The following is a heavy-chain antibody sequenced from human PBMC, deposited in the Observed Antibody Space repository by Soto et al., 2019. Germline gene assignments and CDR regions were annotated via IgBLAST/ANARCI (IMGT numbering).Heavy chain of an antibody. J-gene: IGHJ4*02. CDR3: ARDPSAYDLPAY. CDR1: GGTFSSYT. D-gene: IGHD5-12*01. V-gene: IGHV1-69*08. CDR2: IIPILGIV. Sequence: QVQLVQSGAEVKKPGSSVKVSCKASGGTFSSYTISWVRQAPGQGLEWVGRIIPILGIVNYAQKFQGRVTITADKSTSTAYMELSSLRSEDTAVYYCARDPSAYDLPAYWGQGTLVTVSS.